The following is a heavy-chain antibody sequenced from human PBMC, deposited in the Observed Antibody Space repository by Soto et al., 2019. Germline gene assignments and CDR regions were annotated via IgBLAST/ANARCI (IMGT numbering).Heavy chain of an antibody. V-gene: IGHV1-18*01. CDR1: GYTFNKYG. CDR3: ASSAGLDHLLNYYGLNV. CDR2: ISAYNDYT. J-gene: IGHJ6*02. Sequence: QAQLVQSGGEVKRPGASVKVSCKASGYTFNKYGFNWVRQAPGQGLEWMGRISAYNDYTNFAQKFQGRVTLTTDASTNTAYMELKILRSDDTAVYYCASSAGLDHLLNYYGLNVWGQGTTVTVSS. D-gene: IGHD6-13*01.